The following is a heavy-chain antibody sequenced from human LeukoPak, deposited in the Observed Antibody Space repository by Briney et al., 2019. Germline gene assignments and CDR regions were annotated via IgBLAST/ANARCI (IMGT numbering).Heavy chain of an antibody. CDR1: SGSISSYY. D-gene: IGHD2-21*02. CDR3: ARDSLAYCGGDCYTFDY. J-gene: IGHJ4*02. Sequence: TSETLSLTCTVSSGSISSYYWSWIRQPAGKGLEWIGRIYTSGSTNYNPSLKSRVTMSVDTSKNQFSLKLSSVTAADTAVYYCARDSLAYCGGDCYTFDYWGQGTLVTVSS. CDR2: IYTSGST. V-gene: IGHV4-4*07.